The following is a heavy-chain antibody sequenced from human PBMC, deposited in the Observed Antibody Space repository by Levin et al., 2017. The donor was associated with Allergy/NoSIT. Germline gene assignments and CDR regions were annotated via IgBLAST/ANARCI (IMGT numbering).Heavy chain of an antibody. CDR3: ARGRSLTYSYYYMDV. CDR2: ISSSSSTI. CDR1: GFTFSSYS. D-gene: IGHD5-18*01. J-gene: IGHJ6*03. V-gene: IGHV3-48*01. Sequence: GGSLRLSCAASGFTFSSYSMNWVRQAPGKGLEWISYISSSSSTIYYADSVKGRFTISRDNAKNSLYLQMNSLRAEDTAVYYCARGRSLTYSYYYMDVWGKGTTVTVSS.